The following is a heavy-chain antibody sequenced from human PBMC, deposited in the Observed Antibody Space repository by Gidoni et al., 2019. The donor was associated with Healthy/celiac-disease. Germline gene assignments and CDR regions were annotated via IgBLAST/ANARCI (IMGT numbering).Heavy chain of an antibody. CDR1: GGTFSSYT. D-gene: IGHD2-15*01. CDR3: ARDRYCSGGSCYYQAAFDI. J-gene: IGHJ3*02. Sequence: QVQLVQSGAEVKKPGSSVKVSCKASGGTFSSYTISWVRQAPGQGLEWMGRIIPILGIANYAQKFQGRVTITADKSTSTAYMELSSLRSEDTAVYYCARDRYCSGGSCYYQAAFDIWGQGTMVTVSS. CDR2: IIPILGIA. V-gene: IGHV1-69*08.